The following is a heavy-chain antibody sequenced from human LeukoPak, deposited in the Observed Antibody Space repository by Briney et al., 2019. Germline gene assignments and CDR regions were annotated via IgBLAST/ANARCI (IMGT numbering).Heavy chain of an antibody. Sequence: SVKVSCKASGGTFSSYAISWVRQAPGQGLEWMGGIIPIFGTANYAQKFQGRVTMTRDTSTSTVYMELSSLRSEDTAVYYCARRGFGYSYGFVSYYFDYWGQGTLVTVSS. CDR3: ARRGFGYSYGFVSYYFDY. V-gene: IGHV1-69*05. CDR2: IIPIFGTA. D-gene: IGHD5-18*01. CDR1: GGTFSSYA. J-gene: IGHJ4*02.